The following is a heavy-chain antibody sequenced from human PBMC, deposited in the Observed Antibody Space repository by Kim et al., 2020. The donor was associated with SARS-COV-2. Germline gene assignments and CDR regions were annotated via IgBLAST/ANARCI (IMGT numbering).Heavy chain of an antibody. Sequence: SLTSRVTISVNTAKNQFSLRLSSVTAADTAVYYCARLGFKQQLAAYYFDYWGQGTLVTVSS. D-gene: IGHD6-13*01. V-gene: IGHV4-59*08. J-gene: IGHJ4*02. CDR3: ARLGFKQQLAAYYFDY.